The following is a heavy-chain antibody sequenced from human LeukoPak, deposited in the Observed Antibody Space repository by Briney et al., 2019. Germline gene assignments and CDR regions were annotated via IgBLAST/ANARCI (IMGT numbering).Heavy chain of an antibody. Sequence: PGGSLRLSCAASGFTFDDYGMSWVRQVPGKGLEWVSGSNRNGGSTGYADSVKGRFSISRDNAKKSLYLQMNSLRAEDTALYYCARARDYSGSGSYSDAFDIWGQGTMVTVSS. CDR2: SNRNGGST. D-gene: IGHD3-10*01. CDR1: GFTFDDYG. J-gene: IGHJ3*02. V-gene: IGHV3-20*04. CDR3: ARARDYSGSGSYSDAFDI.